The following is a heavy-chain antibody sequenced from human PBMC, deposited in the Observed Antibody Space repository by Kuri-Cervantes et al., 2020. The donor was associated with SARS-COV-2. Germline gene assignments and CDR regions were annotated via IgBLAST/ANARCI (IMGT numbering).Heavy chain of an antibody. Sequence: GESLKISCAASGFTFSSYAMHWVRQAPGKGLEWVAVISYDGSNKYYADSVKGRFTISRDNSKNTLYLQMSSLRAEDTAVYYCAKRFLDNIVVVPAASNAFDIWGQGTMVTVSS. J-gene: IGHJ3*02. CDR3: AKRFLDNIVVVPAASNAFDI. D-gene: IGHD2-2*01. CDR1: GFTFSSYA. CDR2: ISYDGSNK. V-gene: IGHV3-30*15.